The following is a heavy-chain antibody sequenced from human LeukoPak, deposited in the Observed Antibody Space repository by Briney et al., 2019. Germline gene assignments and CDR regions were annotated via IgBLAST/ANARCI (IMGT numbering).Heavy chain of an antibody. D-gene: IGHD5-18*01. CDR1: GFSFSNYW. Sequence: GGSLRLSCAASGFSFSNYWMGWVRQAPGKGLACVANIKTDGSETYYVDSVKGRFTISRDNAKNSLYLQMNSLRAEDTAVYYCARVGIQLCVDYWGQGTLVTVSS. CDR3: ARVGIQLCVDY. V-gene: IGHV3-7*01. CDR2: IKTDGSET. J-gene: IGHJ4*02.